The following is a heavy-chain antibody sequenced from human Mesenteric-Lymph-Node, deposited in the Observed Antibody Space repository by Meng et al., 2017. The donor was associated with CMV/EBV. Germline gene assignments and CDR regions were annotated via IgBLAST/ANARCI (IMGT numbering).Heavy chain of an antibody. CDR3: VRDHIVDIAQNYYYYGIDV. D-gene: IGHD5-12*01. Sequence: GESLKISCAASGFTFSSYEMNWVRQAPGKGLEWVSYISTSGGAIYYADSVKGRFIISRDNAKNSLYLQMNSLRAEDTAVYFCVRDHIVDIAQNYYYYGIDVWGQGTTVTVSS. V-gene: IGHV3-48*03. CDR1: GFTFSSYE. CDR2: ISTSGGAI. J-gene: IGHJ6*02.